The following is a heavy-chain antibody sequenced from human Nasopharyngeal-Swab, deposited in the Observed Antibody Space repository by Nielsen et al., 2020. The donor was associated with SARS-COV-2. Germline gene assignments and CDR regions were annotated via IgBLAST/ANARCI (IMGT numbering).Heavy chain of an antibody. CDR2: ISWNSGSI. CDR1: GFTFDDYA. D-gene: IGHD3-3*01. J-gene: IGHJ6*02. Sequence: SLKISCAASGFTFDDYAMHWVRQAPGKGLEWVSGISWNSGSIGYADSVKGRFTISRDNAKNSLYLQMNSLRAEDTALYYCARGFVRVFYYYGMDVWGQGTMVTVSS. CDR3: ARGFVRVFYYYGMDV. V-gene: IGHV3-9*01.